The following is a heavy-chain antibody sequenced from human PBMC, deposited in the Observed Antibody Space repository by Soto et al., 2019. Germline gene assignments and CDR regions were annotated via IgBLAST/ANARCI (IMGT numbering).Heavy chain of an antibody. CDR2: ISSSTSHT. CDR3: ARGRGAAADYFDF. J-gene: IGHJ4*02. D-gene: IGHD6-13*01. Sequence: GGSLRLSCAVPGFTFSDYYMTWIRQAPGTGLEWVSYISSSTSHTNYAESVKGRFTISRDNAKNSLFLQMNSLRAEDTAVYYCARGRGAAADYFDFWGQGTLVTVSS. CDR1: GFTFSDYY. V-gene: IGHV3-11*05.